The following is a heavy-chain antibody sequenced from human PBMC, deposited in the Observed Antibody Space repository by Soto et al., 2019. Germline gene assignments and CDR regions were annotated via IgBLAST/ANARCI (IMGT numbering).Heavy chain of an antibody. CDR2: INAGNDNT. J-gene: IGHJ5*02. CDR1: GYTFTSYA. V-gene: IGHV1-3*01. Sequence: GASVKVSCKASGYTFTSYAMHWVRQAPGQRLEWMGWINAGNDNTKYSQKFQGRVTITRDTSASTAYMELSSLRSEDTAVYYCARSPTYSVDWFDPWGQGTLVTVSS. CDR3: ARSPTYSVDWFDP. D-gene: IGHD2-15*01.